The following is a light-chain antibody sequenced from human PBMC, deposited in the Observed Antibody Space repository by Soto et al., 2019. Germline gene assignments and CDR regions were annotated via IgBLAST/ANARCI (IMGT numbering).Light chain of an antibody. Sequence: EIVLTQSPGTLSLSPGERATLSCRASQSVSSTYLAWYQQKPGQAPRLLIYGASSRATGIPDRFSGSGYGTVFTLTISRLEPEDFSVYYCQRYDISPFPFGQGTKLEIK. V-gene: IGKV3-20*01. CDR3: QRYDISPFP. CDR1: QSVSSTY. CDR2: GAS. J-gene: IGKJ2*01.